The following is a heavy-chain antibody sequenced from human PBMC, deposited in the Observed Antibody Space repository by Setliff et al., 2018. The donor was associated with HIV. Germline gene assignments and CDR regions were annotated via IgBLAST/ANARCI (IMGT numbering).Heavy chain of an antibody. J-gene: IGHJ4*02. CDR1: GASIARSDYY. Sequence: PSETLSLTCTVSGASIARSDYYWGWIRQPPGKGLEWIGSIYYSGSTYYNPSLKSRVTISVDTSKNQFSLKLSSVTAAVTAVYYCARHLSGSSGHNGVSNYWGQGTLVTVSS. CDR2: IYYSGST. V-gene: IGHV4-39*01. CDR3: ARHLSGSSGHNGVSNY. D-gene: IGHD6-19*01.